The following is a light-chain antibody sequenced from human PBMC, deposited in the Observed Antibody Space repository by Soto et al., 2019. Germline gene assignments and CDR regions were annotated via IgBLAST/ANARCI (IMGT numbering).Light chain of an antibody. CDR3: SSYTSSSTLV. CDR1: TSDIGHYNY. J-gene: IGLJ1*01. Sequence: QSALTQPASVSGSPGQSITFSCTGTTSDIGHYNYVSWYQHHPGKAPKLMIYAVTNRPSGVSNRFSGSKSGNTASLTISGLQAEDEADYYCSSYTSSSTLVFGTGTKLTVL. CDR2: AVT. V-gene: IGLV2-14*03.